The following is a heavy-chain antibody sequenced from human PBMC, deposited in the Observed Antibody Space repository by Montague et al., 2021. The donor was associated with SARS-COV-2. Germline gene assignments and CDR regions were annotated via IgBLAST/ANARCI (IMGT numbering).Heavy chain of an antibody. D-gene: IGHD6-13*01. J-gene: IGHJ3*02. V-gene: IGHV3-23*01. CDR3: AKDRQLVGDDASDI. Sequence: SLRLSCAASGFTLSSYAMSWVRQAPGKGLEWVSTISISDGNTYYADSVKGRFTISRDKSKNTLYLQMNSLRAEDTAVYYCAKDRQLVGDDASDIWGQGTMVTVSS. CDR2: ISISDGNT. CDR1: GFTLSSYA.